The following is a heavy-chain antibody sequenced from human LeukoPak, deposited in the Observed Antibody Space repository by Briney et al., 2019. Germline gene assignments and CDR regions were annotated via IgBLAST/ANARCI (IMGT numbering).Heavy chain of an antibody. CDR1: GFTFSSYG. CDR3: AKDRDPDYFDY. CDR2: ISYDGSNK. J-gene: IGHJ4*02. V-gene: IGHV3-30*18. D-gene: IGHD5-24*01. Sequence: GGSLRLSCAASGFTFSSYGMHWVRQAQGQGLEWLAVISYDGSNKYYADSVKGRFTISRDNSKNTLYLQMNSLRAEDTAVYYCAKDRDPDYFDYWGQGTLVTVSS.